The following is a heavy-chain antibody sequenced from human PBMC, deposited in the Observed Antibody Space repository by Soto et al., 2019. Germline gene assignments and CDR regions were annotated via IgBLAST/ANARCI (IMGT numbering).Heavy chain of an antibody. J-gene: IGHJ6*02. V-gene: IGHV4-30-4*01. Sequence: QVQLPESGPGLVKPSQTLSLTCTVSGGSINSDDSYWSWLRQPPGSGLEWIGYIYDSETTYYNPSLKSPVMSSVATAKNEFAIKLSAVTAADTAGYYWSRDRQSEIVAMLASNGMDVWGQGPTVIVSS. CDR3: SRDRQSEIVAMLASNGMDV. CDR2: IYDSETT. D-gene: IGHD5-12*01. CDR1: GGSINSDDSY.